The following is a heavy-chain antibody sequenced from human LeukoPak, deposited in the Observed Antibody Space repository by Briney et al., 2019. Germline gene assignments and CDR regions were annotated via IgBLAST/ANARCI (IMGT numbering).Heavy chain of an antibody. CDR3: ARVLRFLEWLGYMDV. D-gene: IGHD3-3*01. J-gene: IGHJ6*03. Sequence: SETLSLTCTVSGDSISSYYWSWIRQPPGKGLEWIGYMHYSGSHDYNPSLKSRVSISVDTSKNQVSLKVSSVTAADTAVYYCARVLRFLEWLGYMDVWGKGTTVTVSS. CDR1: GDSISSYY. V-gene: IGHV4-59*01. CDR2: MHYSGSH.